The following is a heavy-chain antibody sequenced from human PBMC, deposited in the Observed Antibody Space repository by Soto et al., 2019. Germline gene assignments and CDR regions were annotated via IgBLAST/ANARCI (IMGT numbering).Heavy chain of an antibody. V-gene: IGHV3-30-3*01. CDR1: GFTFSSYA. CDR2: ISYDGSNK. D-gene: IGHD4-4*01. Sequence: PGGSLRLSCAASGFTFSSYAMHWVRQAPGKGLEWVAVISYDGSNKYYADSVKGRFTISRDNSKNTLYLQMNSLRAEDTAVYYCARVFRFYTNSGYFDYWGQGTLVTV. CDR3: ARVFRFYTNSGYFDY. J-gene: IGHJ4*02.